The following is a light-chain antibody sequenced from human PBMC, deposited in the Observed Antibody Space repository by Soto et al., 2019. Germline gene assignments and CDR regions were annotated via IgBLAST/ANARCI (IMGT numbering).Light chain of an antibody. Sequence: EIVMTQSPTIVSVSPGERATLSCRASQSGNSNLAWYQQKPGQAPRLLISGASTRAPGIAARFSGSGSGTNFTLSISGLQSADFAVYYWQQYNDWPLYTFGQGTKLEIK. V-gene: IGKV3-15*01. CDR3: QQYNDWPLYT. J-gene: IGKJ2*01. CDR2: GAS. CDR1: QSGNSN.